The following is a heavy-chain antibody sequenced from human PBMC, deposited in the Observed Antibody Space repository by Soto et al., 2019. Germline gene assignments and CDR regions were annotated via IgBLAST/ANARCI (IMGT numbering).Heavy chain of an antibody. Sequence: QVQLQESGPGLVKPSGTLSLTCAVSSGSISSSNWWSWVRQPPGKGLEWIGEIYHSGSTNYNPSLKSRDTISVDKSKNQFSLKLSSVTAADTAVYYCARRATTRYRNGTFDIWGQGTMVTVSS. V-gene: IGHV4-4*02. J-gene: IGHJ3*02. CDR3: ARRATTRYRNGTFDI. D-gene: IGHD6-25*01. CDR1: SGSISSSNW. CDR2: IYHSGST.